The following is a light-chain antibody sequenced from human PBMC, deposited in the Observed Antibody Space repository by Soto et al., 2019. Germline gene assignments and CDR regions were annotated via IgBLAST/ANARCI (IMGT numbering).Light chain of an antibody. Sequence: EIVMTQSPATLSVSPGERVTLSCRASQSVSSNLAWYQQIPGQAPRLLIYGASPRATGIPARFSGSGSGTEFNLTISSPQSEDVAVYYCQQYNNWPRTFGQGTKVEIK. CDR3: QQYNNWPRT. V-gene: IGKV3-15*01. CDR2: GAS. J-gene: IGKJ1*01. CDR1: QSVSSN.